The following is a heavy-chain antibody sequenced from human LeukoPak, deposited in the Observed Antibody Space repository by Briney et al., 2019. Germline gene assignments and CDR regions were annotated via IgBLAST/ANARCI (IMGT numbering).Heavy chain of an antibody. J-gene: IGHJ4*02. D-gene: IGHD6-13*01. CDR3: ARVGGSLKFYFDY. CDR1: GFTFSNYA. CDR2: LSDSGVYT. V-gene: IGHV3-23*01. Sequence: PGGSLRLSCAASGFTFSNYAMTWVRQAPGKGLEWVSILSDSGVYTYYADSVKGRFTISRDNSNNMLYLQMNSLRAEDTAVYYCARVGGSLKFYFDYWGQGTLVTVSS.